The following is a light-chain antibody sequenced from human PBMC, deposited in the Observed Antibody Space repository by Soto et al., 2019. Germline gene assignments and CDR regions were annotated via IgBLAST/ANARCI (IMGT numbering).Light chain of an antibody. J-gene: IGKJ5*01. CDR3: QQYNNWPS. CDR1: ESVVSNY. Sequence: EIVLTQSPGTLSLSPGERATLSCRATESVVSNYLAWYQLKPGQAPRLLIYDASSRATGLPDRFSGSGSGTDFTLTIRSLQSEDFAVYFCQQYNNWPSFGQGTRLEIK. CDR2: DAS. V-gene: IGKV3D-20*02.